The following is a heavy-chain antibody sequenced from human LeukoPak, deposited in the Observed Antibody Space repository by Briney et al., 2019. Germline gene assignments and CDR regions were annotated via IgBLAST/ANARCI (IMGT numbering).Heavy chain of an antibody. CDR3: ARGPLGYCSGGSCSDFDY. J-gene: IGHJ4*02. CDR2: MNPNSGNT. CDR1: GYTFTSYD. D-gene: IGHD2-15*01. Sequence: GASVKVSCKASGYTFTSYDINWVRQATGQGREWMGWMNPNSGNTGYAQKFQGRVTMTRNTSISTAYMELSSLRSEDTAVYYCARGPLGYCSGGSCSDFDYWGQGTLVTVSS. V-gene: IGHV1-8*01.